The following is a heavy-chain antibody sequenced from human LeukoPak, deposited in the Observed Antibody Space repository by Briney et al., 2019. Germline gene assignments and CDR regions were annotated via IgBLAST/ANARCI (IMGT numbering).Heavy chain of an antibody. J-gene: IGHJ6*04. Sequence: GALTLSCAASGFTFSSYEMNWVRQAPGKGLEWVSYISSSGSTIYYADPVKGRFTISRDNAKNSLYLQMNSLRAEDTAVYYCARADVLLWFGERILRGYYYGMDVWGKGTTVTVSS. CDR3: ARADVLLWFGERILRGYYYGMDV. V-gene: IGHV3-48*03. CDR2: ISSSGSTI. D-gene: IGHD3-10*01. CDR1: GFTFSSYE.